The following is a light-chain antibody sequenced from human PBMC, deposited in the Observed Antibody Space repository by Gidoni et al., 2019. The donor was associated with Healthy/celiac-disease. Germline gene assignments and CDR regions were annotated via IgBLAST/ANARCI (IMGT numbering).Light chain of an antibody. Sequence: EIVLTQSPGSLSLSPGERATLSCRASQSASSSYLAWYQPKPGQAPRLLVYGASSRATGIPDRFSGRGSGTDFTLTISRLEPEDFAVYYCQQYGSSRFTFGPGTKVDIK. CDR1: QSASSSY. J-gene: IGKJ3*01. CDR2: GAS. V-gene: IGKV3-20*01. CDR3: QQYGSSRFT.